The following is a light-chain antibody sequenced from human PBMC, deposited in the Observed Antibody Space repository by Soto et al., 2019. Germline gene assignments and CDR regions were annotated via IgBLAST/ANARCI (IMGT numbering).Light chain of an antibody. V-gene: IGKV3-11*01. CDR1: QSISDN. J-gene: IGKJ5*01. CDR2: GAS. Sequence: TQSTLTLSVSPGEIDTLSCMASQSISDNLAWYQQRPGQAPRLLIYGASTRATGIPARFSGSGSGTDFTLTISSLEPEDFAVYYCQQRSNWPPITFGQGTRLEI. CDR3: QQRSNWPPIT.